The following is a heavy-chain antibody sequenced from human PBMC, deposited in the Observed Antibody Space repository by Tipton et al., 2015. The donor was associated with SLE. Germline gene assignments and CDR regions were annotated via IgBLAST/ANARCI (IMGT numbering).Heavy chain of an antibody. CDR1: GFPFNDHW. D-gene: IGHD5-12*01. V-gene: IGHV3-7*01. CDR2: INQDGSNL. CDR3: VKAFPYDSANN. Sequence: SLRLSCAASGFPFNDHWMYWVRQTPGKGLEWVANINQDGSNLAYVDSVRGRFSISRDNAQNSLILQMNGLRADDTAVYYCVKAFPYDSANNWGQGTLVTVSS. J-gene: IGHJ4*02.